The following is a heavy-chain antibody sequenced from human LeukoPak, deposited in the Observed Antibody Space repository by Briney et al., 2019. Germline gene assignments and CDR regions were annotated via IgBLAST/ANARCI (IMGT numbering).Heavy chain of an antibody. CDR1: GFTFSSYA. CDR3: AKPFIVVVPAAKFD. V-gene: IGHV3-23*01. D-gene: IGHD2-2*01. J-gene: IGHJ4*02. CDR2: ISGSGGST. Sequence: PGGSLRLSCAASGFTFSSYAMSWVRQAPGKGLEWVSAISGSGGSTYYADSVEGRFTISRDNSKNTLYLQMNSLRAEDTAVYYCAKPFIVVVPAAKFDWGQGTLVTVSS.